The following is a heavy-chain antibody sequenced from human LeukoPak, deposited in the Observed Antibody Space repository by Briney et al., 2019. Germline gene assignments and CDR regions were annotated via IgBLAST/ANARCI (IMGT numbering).Heavy chain of an antibody. CDR3: ARSDRVAGTCFDY. D-gene: IGHD6-19*01. V-gene: IGHV3-7*03. Sequence: GGSLRLSCTASGFTFSNFWMGWVRQAPGKGLEWVANIKQDETEKFYLGSVKGRFTISRDNAKNSLYLQMNSLRVEDTALYYCARSDRVAGTCFDYWGQGTLVTVSS. J-gene: IGHJ4*02. CDR1: GFTFSNFW. CDR2: IKQDETEK.